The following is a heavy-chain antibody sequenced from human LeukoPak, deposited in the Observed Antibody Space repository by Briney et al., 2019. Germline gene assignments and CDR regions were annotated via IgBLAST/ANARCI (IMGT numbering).Heavy chain of an antibody. D-gene: IGHD3-22*01. CDR2: IKEDGSEK. CDR1: GFTFSSFW. J-gene: IGHJ4*02. Sequence: GGSLRLSCAASGFTFSSFWMSWVRQAPGKGLEWVANIKEDGSEKYYVDSVKGRFTISRDNAKNSLYLQMSSLRAEDTAVYYCAFGNYYDSSGSLFDYWGQGTLVTVSS. V-gene: IGHV3-7*01. CDR3: AFGNYYDSSGSLFDY.